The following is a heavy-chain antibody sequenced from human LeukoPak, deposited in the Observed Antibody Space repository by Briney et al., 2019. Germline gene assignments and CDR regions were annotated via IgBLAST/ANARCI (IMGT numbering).Heavy chain of an antibody. V-gene: IGHV1-58*01. CDR1: GFSFSGSA. CDR2: IIVDSGKT. J-gene: IGHJ4*02. D-gene: IGHD3-10*01. CDR3: ATDSTPLVRGLIIAFAY. Sequence: SVKVSCKTSGFSFSGSAVQWARQARGQGLEWLGWIIVDSGKTQSLKELQERITLTRDMSTNTAYMELSGLTPEDTAVYYCATDSTPLVRGLIIAFAYWGQGTQVTVSS.